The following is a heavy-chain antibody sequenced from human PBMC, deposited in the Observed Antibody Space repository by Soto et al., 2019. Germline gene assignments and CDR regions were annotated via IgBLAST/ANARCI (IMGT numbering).Heavy chain of an antibody. CDR1: GYSISSGYY. CDR2: IYHSGST. Sequence: SETLSLTCTVSGYSISSGYYWGWIRQPPGKGLEWIGSIYHSGSTYYNPSLKSRVTISVDTSKNQFSLKLSSVTAADTAVYYCARVVFDEYYYYGMDVWGQGTTVTVSS. CDR3: ARVVFDEYYYYGMDV. V-gene: IGHV4-38-2*02. J-gene: IGHJ6*02.